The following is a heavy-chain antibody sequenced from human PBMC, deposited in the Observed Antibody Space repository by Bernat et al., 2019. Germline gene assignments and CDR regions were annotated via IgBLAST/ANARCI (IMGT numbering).Heavy chain of an antibody. J-gene: IGHJ3*02. V-gene: IGHV3-48*03. D-gene: IGHD2/OR15-2a*01. CDR3: ERDGGEYYGCWCGRDAFDI. CDR1: GFTFSSYE. Sequence: EVQLVESGGGLVQPGGSLRLSCAASGFTFSSYEMNWVRQAPGKGLEWVSNISRNGSTIYYADSVKGRFTISRDNAKNSLYLQMNSLRAEDTAVYYGERDGGEYYGCWCGRDAFDIWGQGTMVTVSS. CDR2: ISRNGSTI.